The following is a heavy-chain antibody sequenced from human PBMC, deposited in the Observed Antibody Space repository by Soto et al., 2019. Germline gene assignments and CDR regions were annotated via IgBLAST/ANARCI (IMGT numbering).Heavy chain of an antibody. D-gene: IGHD6-13*01. V-gene: IGHV4-34*01. CDR2: INHSGST. J-gene: IGHJ4*02. CDR1: GGSFSGYY. Sequence: QVQLQQWGAGLLKPSETLSLTCAVYGGSFSGYYWSWIRQPPGKGLEWIGEINHSGSTNYNPSLKSRVTISVDTSKNQFSLKVSSVTAADTAVYYCATTEIAAAGSNFDYWGQGTLVTVSS. CDR3: ATTEIAAAGSNFDY.